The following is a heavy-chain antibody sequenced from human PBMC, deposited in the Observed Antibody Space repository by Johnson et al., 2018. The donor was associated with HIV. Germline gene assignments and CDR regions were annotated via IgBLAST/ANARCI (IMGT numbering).Heavy chain of an antibody. Sequence: VQLVESGGGVVQPGGSLRLSCEASGFMFDEYDMTWVRHAPGKGLEWVSGINSDGSSTSYADSVKGRFTISRDNAKNTLYLQMNSLRAEDTAVYYCARDEYPRRAAAWKSAFDIWGQGTMVTVSS. V-gene: IGHV3-20*04. J-gene: IGHJ3*02. D-gene: IGHD6-13*01. CDR2: INSDGSST. CDR1: GFMFDEYD. CDR3: ARDEYPRRAAAWKSAFDI.